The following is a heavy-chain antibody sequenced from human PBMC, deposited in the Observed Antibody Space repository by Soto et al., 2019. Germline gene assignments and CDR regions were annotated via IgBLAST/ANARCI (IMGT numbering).Heavy chain of an antibody. Sequence: SETLSLTCTVSGGSISSGDYYWSWIRQPPGKGLEWIGYIYYSGSTYYNPSLKSRVTISVDTSKNQFSLKLSSVTAADTAVYYCASTVMYNWFDPWGQGTLVTVSX. J-gene: IGHJ5*02. CDR3: ASTVMYNWFDP. CDR1: GGSISSGDYY. D-gene: IGHD4-17*01. V-gene: IGHV4-30-4*01. CDR2: IYYSGST.